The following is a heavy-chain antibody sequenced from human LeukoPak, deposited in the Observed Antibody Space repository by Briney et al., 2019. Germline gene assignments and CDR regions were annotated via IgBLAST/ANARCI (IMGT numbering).Heavy chain of an antibody. CDR3: AKDISMVRGALDYYYYYYGMDV. D-gene: IGHD3-10*01. Sequence: PGGSLRLSCAASGFTFSSYGTHWVRQAPGKGLEWVAVISYDGSNKYYADSVKGRFTISRDNSKNTLYLQMNSLRAEDTAVYYCAKDISMVRGALDYYYYYYGMDVWGQGTTVTVSS. CDR2: ISYDGSNK. CDR1: GFTFSSYG. V-gene: IGHV3-30*18. J-gene: IGHJ6*02.